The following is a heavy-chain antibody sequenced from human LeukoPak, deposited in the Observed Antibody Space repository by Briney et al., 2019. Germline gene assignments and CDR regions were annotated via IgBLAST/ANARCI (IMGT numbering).Heavy chain of an antibody. CDR1: GYTFTSYG. V-gene: IGHV1-18*01. CDR3: ARDLYGGTSATFDY. CDR2: ISTYSGET. D-gene: IGHD4-23*01. Sequence: ASVKVSCKASGYTFTSYGISWVRQAPGQGLEWMGWISTYSGETNYAQKPQGRVTMTTDTSTSTAYMELRSLRSDDTAIYYCARDLYGGTSATFDYWGQGTLVTVSS. J-gene: IGHJ4*02.